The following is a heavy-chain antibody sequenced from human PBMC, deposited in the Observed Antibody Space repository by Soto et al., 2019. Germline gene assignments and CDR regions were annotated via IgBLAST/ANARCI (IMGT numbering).Heavy chain of an antibody. D-gene: IGHD6-25*01. CDR2: IRNDGGNT. J-gene: IGHJ4*01. V-gene: IGHV3-30*03. CDR3: APPSGGRFDF. CDR1: GFIFKDYG. Sequence: GGSLRLSCAASGFIFKDYGMHWIRQAPGKGLEWVAVIRNDGGNTYYAASVRGRFTISRDNLKNTLFLHMTALMPGDTGVYYCAPPSGGRFDFWGQGTPVTVSS.